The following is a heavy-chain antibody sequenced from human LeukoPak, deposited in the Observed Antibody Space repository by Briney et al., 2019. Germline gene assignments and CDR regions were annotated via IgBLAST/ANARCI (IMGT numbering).Heavy chain of an antibody. V-gene: IGHV3-7*01. CDR2: MREDGTEI. CDR1: GFPFDVQT. CDR3: ARGGATRGRFEN. J-gene: IGHJ4*02. D-gene: IGHD1-26*01. Sequence: GGSLRLSCAASGFPFDVQTMSWVRQAPGKGLDWVASMREDGTEIHYVDSVKGRFIISRDNPKNSLYLQMNSLRAEDTAVYYCARGGATRGRFENWGQGTLVTVSS.